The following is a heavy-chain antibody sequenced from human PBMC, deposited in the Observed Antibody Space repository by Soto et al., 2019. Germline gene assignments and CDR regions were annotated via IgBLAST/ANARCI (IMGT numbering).Heavy chain of an antibody. CDR1: GGSISSSSYY. Sequence: SETLSLTCTASGGSISSSSYYWGWIRQPPGKGLEWIGSIYYSGSTYYNPSLKSRVTISVDTSKNQFSLKLSSVTAADTAVYYCARHDYEIQDAFDIWGQGTMVTVSS. J-gene: IGHJ3*02. CDR3: ARHDYEIQDAFDI. CDR2: IYYSGST. V-gene: IGHV4-39*01. D-gene: IGHD4-17*01.